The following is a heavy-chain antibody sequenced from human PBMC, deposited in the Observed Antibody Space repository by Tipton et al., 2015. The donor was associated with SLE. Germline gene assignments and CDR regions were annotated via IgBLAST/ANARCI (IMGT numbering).Heavy chain of an antibody. CDR3: ARSPRGGDYYYGMDV. CDR1: GGSISSGGYS. CDR2: LYPSGST. J-gene: IGHJ6*02. D-gene: IGHD3-16*01. Sequence: TLSLTCAVSGGSISSGGYSWSWIRQPPGKGLEWIGFLYPSGSTYYNPSLKSRVTISVHRSKNQLSLRLNCVPAADTAVYYCARSPRGGDYYYGMDVWGQGTTVTVSS. V-gene: IGHV4-30-2*01.